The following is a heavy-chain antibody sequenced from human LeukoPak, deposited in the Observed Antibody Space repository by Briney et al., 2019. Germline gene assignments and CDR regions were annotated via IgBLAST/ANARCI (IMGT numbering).Heavy chain of an antibody. CDR3: ATRSNVLLWFGELLYDY. Sequence: GRSLRLSCAASGFTFSSYAMSWVRQAPGKGLEWVSAISGSGGSTYYADSVKGRFTISRDNSKNTLYLQMNSLRAEDTAVYYCATRSNVLLWFGELLYDYWGQGTLVTVSS. CDR1: GFTFSSYA. V-gene: IGHV3-23*01. D-gene: IGHD3-10*01. J-gene: IGHJ4*02. CDR2: ISGSGGST.